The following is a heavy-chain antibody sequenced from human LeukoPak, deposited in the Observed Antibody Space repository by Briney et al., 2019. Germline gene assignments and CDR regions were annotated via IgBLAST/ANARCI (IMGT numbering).Heavy chain of an antibody. J-gene: IGHJ4*02. CDR1: GFTFDDYA. D-gene: IGHD7-27*01. Sequence: GRSLRLSCAASGFTFDDYAMNWVRQAPGKGLEWVSSMDSSSGYIYYADSVKGRFTMSRDNAKNSLYLQMNSLTVEDTAVYYCARDPNWFDYWGQGTLVTVSS. CDR2: MDSSSGYI. V-gene: IGHV3-21*01. CDR3: ARDPNWFDY.